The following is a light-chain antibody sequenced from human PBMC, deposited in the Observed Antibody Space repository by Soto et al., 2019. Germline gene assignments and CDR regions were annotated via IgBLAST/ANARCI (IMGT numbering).Light chain of an antibody. J-gene: IGKJ1*01. CDR2: GAS. CDR3: KHFGISLWT. V-gene: IGKV3-20*01. CDR1: QSVASRN. Sequence: EIVLTQSPGTLSLSPGERATLSCRASQSVASRNLAWYQQKSGQAPRLLIYGASSRAIHTPDRFSGSGSGTDLTLNMSGLETEDFAVYYCKHFGISLWTFGQGTKVEI.